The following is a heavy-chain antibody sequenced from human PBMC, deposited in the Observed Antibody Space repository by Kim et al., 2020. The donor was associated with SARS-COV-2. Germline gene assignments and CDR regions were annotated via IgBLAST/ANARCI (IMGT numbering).Heavy chain of an antibody. Sequence: GGSLRLSCAASGFTFSSYSMNWVRQAPGKGLEWVSSISSSSSYIYYADSVKGRFTISRDNAKNSLYLQMNSLRAEDTAMYYCARYPLTGYSSSWYVGLDYWGQGTLVTVSS. J-gene: IGHJ4*02. D-gene: IGHD6-13*01. CDR3: ARYPLTGYSSSWYVGLDY. CDR1: GFTFSSYS. V-gene: IGHV3-21*01. CDR2: ISSSSSYI.